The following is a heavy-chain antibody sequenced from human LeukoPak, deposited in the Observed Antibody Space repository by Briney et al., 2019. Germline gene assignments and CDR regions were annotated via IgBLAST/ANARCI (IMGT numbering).Heavy chain of an antibody. V-gene: IGHV3-48*01. Sequence: HTGGSLRLSCAASGFTFSSYSMNWVRQAPGKGLEWGSYISGSSSTTYYADSVKGRFTISRDNGKNTLYLQMNSLRAEDTAVYYCARGSTYYDSSGQVPFDYWGQGTLVTVSS. D-gene: IGHD3-22*01. CDR3: ARGSTYYDSSGQVPFDY. CDR1: GFTFSSYS. J-gene: IGHJ4*02. CDR2: ISGSSSTT.